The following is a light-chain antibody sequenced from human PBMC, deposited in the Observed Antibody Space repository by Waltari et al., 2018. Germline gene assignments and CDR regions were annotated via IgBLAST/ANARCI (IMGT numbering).Light chain of an antibody. CDR2: WSS. Sequence: DIVMTQSPDSLAVSLGERATINCKSSQSVLFSSSNKNYLAWYQQKPRQPPKLLIYWSSTRESGVPDRFSGSGSGRDFTLTISSLQAEDVAVYYCQQYYSGRTFGQGTKVEIK. CDR1: QSVLFSSSNKNY. CDR3: QQYYSGRT. V-gene: IGKV4-1*01. J-gene: IGKJ1*01.